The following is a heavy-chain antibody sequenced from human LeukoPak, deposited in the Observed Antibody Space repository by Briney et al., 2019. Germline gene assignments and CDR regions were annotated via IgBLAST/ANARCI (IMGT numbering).Heavy chain of an antibody. CDR1: GFTFSSNG. CDR3: AKDRERNSAPNFDY. V-gene: IGHV3-33*06. CDR2: IWYDGSNK. J-gene: IGHJ4*02. Sequence: GGSLRLSCAASGFTFSSNGMHWVRQAPGKGLEWGAVIWYDGSNKYYADSVKGRFTISRDNSKNTLYLQMNSLRAEDTAVYYCAKDRERNSAPNFDYWGQGTLVTVSS. D-gene: IGHD3-10*01.